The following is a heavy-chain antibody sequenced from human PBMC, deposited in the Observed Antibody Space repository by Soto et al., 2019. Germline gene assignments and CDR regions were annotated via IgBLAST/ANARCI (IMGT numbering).Heavy chain of an antibody. Sequence: GGSLRLSCAASGFPFNNYYMTWVRQASGKGLEWVASIKEDGNEKYYVDSVKGRFTISRDNVKNSVSLQLNSLRAEDTAVYFCTRGAGGWNYYYAMDVWGPGATVTVSS. CDR2: IKEDGNEK. CDR1: GFPFNNYY. J-gene: IGHJ6*02. V-gene: IGHV3-7*03. CDR3: TRGAGGWNYYYAMDV. D-gene: IGHD6-19*01.